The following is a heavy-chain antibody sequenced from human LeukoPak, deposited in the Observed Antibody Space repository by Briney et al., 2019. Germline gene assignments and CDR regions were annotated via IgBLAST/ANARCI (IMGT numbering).Heavy chain of an antibody. Sequence: PSETLSLTCTVSGGSISSYYWSWIRQPPGKGLEWIGYIYYSGSTKYNPSLKSRVTISVDASKTQFSLRLNSVTAADTAVYYCARGSRELYYFDYWGQGTLVTVSS. D-gene: IGHD1-7*01. CDR2: IYYSGST. CDR3: ARGSRELYYFDY. V-gene: IGHV4-59*01. J-gene: IGHJ4*02. CDR1: GGSISSYY.